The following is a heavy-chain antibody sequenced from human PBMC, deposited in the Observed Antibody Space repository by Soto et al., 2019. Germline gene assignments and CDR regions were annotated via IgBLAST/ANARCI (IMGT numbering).Heavy chain of an antibody. CDR3: ARDGYDILTGYRDYYYYGMDV. Sequence: TGGSLRLSCAASGFTVSSNYMSWVRQAPGKGLEWVSVIYSGGSTYYADSVKGRFTISRDNSKNTLYLQMNSLRAEDTAVYYCARDGYDILTGYRDYYYYGMDVWGQGTTVTVSS. CDR1: GFTVSSNY. D-gene: IGHD3-9*01. CDR2: IYSGGST. V-gene: IGHV3-66*01. J-gene: IGHJ6*02.